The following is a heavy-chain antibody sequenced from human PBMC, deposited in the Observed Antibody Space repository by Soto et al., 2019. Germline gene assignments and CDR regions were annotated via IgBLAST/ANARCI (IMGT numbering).Heavy chain of an antibody. Sequence: EVQMLESGGDLAQSGGSLRLSCAGSGFTFSTYAMSWVRQAPGKGLEWVSGISASGGNTYYRDSVKGRFTISRDNSKNTLYPQMNSLRAEDTAVYFCALRKTGSFFDYWGQGTLVSVSS. CDR2: ISASGGNT. J-gene: IGHJ4*02. D-gene: IGHD1-26*01. CDR3: ALRKTGSFFDY. CDR1: GFTFSTYA. V-gene: IGHV3-23*01.